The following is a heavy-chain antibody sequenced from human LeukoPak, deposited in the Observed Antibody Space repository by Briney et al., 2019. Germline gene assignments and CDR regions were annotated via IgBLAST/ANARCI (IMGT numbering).Heavy chain of an antibody. J-gene: IGHJ3*02. CDR3: ARDRVCSGGSCYDVFDI. CDR2: ISGSGGST. Sequence: GGSLRLSCAASGFTFSSYAMSWVRQAPGKGLEWVSAISGSGGSTYYADSVKGRFTISRDNSKNTLYLQMNSLGAEDTAIYYCARDRVCSGGSCYDVFDIWGQGTVVIVSS. D-gene: IGHD2-15*01. V-gene: IGHV3-23*01. CDR1: GFTFSSYA.